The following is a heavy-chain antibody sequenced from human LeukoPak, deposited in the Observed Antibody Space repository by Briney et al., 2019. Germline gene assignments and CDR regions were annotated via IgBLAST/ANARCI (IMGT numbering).Heavy chain of an antibody. CDR1: GFSFNNYA. Sequence: GGSLRLSCAASGFSFNNYAMNWVRQAPGKGLEWVSIIIASSGATVYADSVKGRFTISRDISKNTLYLQMNNLRVEDTAVYYCVKGAYDYIEVAYFDFWGQGILVTVSS. D-gene: IGHD5-12*01. J-gene: IGHJ4*01. CDR2: IIASSGAT. CDR3: VKGAYDYIEVAYFDF. V-gene: IGHV3-23*01.